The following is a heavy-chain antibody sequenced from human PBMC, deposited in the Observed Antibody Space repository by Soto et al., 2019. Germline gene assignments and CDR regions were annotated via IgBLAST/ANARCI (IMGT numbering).Heavy chain of an antibody. D-gene: IGHD2-15*01. J-gene: IGHJ5*02. CDR2: IIPILGIA. V-gene: IGHV1-69*08. CDR1: GGTFSSYT. CDR3: ARDSSYCSGGSCYGGGWFDP. Sequence: QVPLVQSGAEVKKPGSSVKVSCKASGGTFSSYTISWVRQAPGQGLEWMGRIIPILGIANYAQKFQGRVTITADKSTSTAYMELSSLRSEDTAVYYCARDSSYCSGGSCYGGGWFDPWGQGTLVTVSS.